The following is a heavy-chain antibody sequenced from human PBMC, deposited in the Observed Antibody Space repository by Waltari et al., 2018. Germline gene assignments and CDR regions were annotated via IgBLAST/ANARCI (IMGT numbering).Heavy chain of an antibody. CDR2: INHSGST. D-gene: IGHD6-19*01. Sequence: QVQLQQWGAGLLKPSETLSLTCAVYGGSFSGYYWRWIRQPPGQGLEWIGEINHSGSTNDNPALKSRVTISVDTSKNQFALKLSYVTAADTAVYYCARRPRLPTYSSGGYSANWFDPWGQGTLVTVSS. CDR3: ARRPRLPTYSSGGYSANWFDP. V-gene: IGHV4-34*01. CDR1: GGSFSGYY. J-gene: IGHJ5*02.